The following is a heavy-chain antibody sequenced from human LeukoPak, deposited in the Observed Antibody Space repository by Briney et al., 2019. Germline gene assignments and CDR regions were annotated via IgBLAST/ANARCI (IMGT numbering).Heavy chain of an antibody. Sequence: PSETLSLTCTVSGYSISSSYYWGWSRQPPGKGLEWIGSIYHSGSIYYNPSLKSRVTISVDTSKNQFSLKLSSVTAADTAVYYCARRSGGSWGVYYYYYMDVWGKGTTVTISS. D-gene: IGHD2-15*01. V-gene: IGHV4-38-2*02. J-gene: IGHJ6*03. CDR3: ARRSGGSWGVYYYYYMDV. CDR1: GYSISSSYY. CDR2: IYHSGSI.